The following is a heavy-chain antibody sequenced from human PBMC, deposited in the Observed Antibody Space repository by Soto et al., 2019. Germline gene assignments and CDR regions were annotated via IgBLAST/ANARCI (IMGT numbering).Heavy chain of an antibody. J-gene: IGHJ6*02. D-gene: IGHD2-21*01. Sequence: QVQLVQSGAEVKKPGSSVKVSCKSSGLTFSNYAISWVRQAPGQGPEWMGGIVHLYGTTNYAQRFQDRVTITADESTNTAYMEMRSLTSDDTATYYCEFRVVVMKDGMDVWGQGTTVTVSS. CDR3: EFRVVVMKDGMDV. V-gene: IGHV1-69*01. CDR1: GLTFSNYA. CDR2: IVHLYGTT.